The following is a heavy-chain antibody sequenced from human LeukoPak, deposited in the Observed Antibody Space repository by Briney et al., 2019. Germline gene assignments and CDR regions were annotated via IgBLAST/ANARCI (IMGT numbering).Heavy chain of an antibody. V-gene: IGHV4-34*01. CDR3: ASRVRYDSSGYSHYYYMDV. CDR2: INHSGST. D-gene: IGHD3-22*01. CDR1: GGSINNYY. J-gene: IGHJ6*03. Sequence: SETLSLTCTVSGGSINNYYWSWIRQPPGKGLEWIGEINHSGSTNYNPSLKSRVTISVDTSKNQFSLKLSSVTAADTAVYYCASRVRYDSSGYSHYYYMDVWGKGTTVTISS.